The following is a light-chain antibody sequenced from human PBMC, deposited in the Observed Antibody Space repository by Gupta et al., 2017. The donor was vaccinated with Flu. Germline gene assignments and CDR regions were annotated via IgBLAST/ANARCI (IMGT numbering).Light chain of an antibody. J-gene: IGKJ3*01. CDR3: QQSDSTPFT. Sequence: PSSLSASVGDRVTITCRASQSISSYLNWYQQKPGKAPKLLIYAASSLQSGVPSRFSGSGSGTDFTLTISRLQPEDFATYYCQQSDSTPFTFGHGTKVDIK. V-gene: IGKV1-39*01. CDR2: AAS. CDR1: QSISSY.